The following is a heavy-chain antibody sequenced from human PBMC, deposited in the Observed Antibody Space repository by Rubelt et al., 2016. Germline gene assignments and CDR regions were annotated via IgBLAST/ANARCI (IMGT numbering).Heavy chain of an antibody. CDR2: INHSGTT. D-gene: IGHD3-10*01. Sequence: QGGGAGLLKPSETLSLTCAVHGGSFSGYYWTWIRQPPGKGLEWIGDINHSGTTNYNPSLKSRVTVTMDTSQRQFSLKLSSVTVADTAVYYCARGLLWLGELLPRYFDHWGQGGLVTVSS. CDR3: ARGLLWLGELLPRYFDH. CDR1: GGSFSGYY. V-gene: IGHV4-34*01. J-gene: IGHJ4*02.